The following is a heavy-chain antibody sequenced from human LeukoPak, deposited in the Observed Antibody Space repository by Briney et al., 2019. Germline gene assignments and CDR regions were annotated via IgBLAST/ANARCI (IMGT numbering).Heavy chain of an antibody. CDR2: INHSGST. Sequence: PSETLSLTCAVYGGSFSGYYWSWIRQPPGKGLEWIGEINHSGSTNYNPSLKSRVTISVDTSKNQFSLKLSSVTAADTAVYYCARSGIRYNSSSGRDGMDVWRQGTTVTVSS. V-gene: IGHV4-34*01. CDR1: GGSFSGYY. J-gene: IGHJ6*02. CDR3: ARSGIRYNSSSGRDGMDV. D-gene: IGHD6-13*01.